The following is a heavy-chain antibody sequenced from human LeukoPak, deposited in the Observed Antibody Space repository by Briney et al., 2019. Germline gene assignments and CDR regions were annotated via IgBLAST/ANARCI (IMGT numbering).Heavy chain of an antibody. V-gene: IGHV4-4*02. CDR1: GGSISSSNW. CDR2: IYHSGST. CDR3: ASQGDYYCYGMDV. J-gene: IGHJ6*04. Sequence: SGTLSLTCAVSGGSISSSNWWSWVRQPPGKGLEWIGEIYHSGSTNYNPSLKSRVTISVDKSKNQFSLKLSSVTAADTAVYYCASQGDYYCYGMDVWGKGTTVTVSS.